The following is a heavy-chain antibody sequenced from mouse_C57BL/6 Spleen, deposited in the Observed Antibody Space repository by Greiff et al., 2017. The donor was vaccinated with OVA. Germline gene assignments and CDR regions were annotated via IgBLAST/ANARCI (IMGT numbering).Heavy chain of an antibody. CDR1: GYTFTSYW. D-gene: IGHD2-1*01. CDR3: AKGDYGNFYWYFDV. CDR2: INPSNGGT. J-gene: IGHJ1*03. V-gene: IGHV1-53*01. Sequence: QVQLQQPGTELVKPGASVKLSCKASGYTFTSYWMHWVKQRPGPGLEWIGNINPSNGGTNYNEKFKSKATLTVDKSSSTAYMQLSSLTSEDSAVYYCAKGDYGNFYWYFDVWGTGTTVTVSS.